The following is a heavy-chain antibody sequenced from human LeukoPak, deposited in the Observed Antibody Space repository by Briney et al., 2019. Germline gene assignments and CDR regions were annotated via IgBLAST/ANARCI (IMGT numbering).Heavy chain of an antibody. J-gene: IGHJ5*02. CDR1: GGSISSYY. Sequence: MPSAPLSLTCTAAGGSISSYYWSWIRPPPGKGLEWIGYIYYSGSTNYNPSLKSRVTISVDTSKNQFSLKLSSVTAADTAVYCCARTGYGHNWFDPWGQGTLVTVSS. CDR2: IYYSGST. V-gene: IGHV4-59*01. D-gene: IGHD1-1*01. CDR3: ARTGYGHNWFDP.